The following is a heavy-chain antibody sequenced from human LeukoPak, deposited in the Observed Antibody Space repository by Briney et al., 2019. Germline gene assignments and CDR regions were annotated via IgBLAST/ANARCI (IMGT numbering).Heavy chain of an antibody. CDR3: ASGGLRHWYFDL. Sequence: GGSLRLSCSASGFTFSSYWMHWVRQAPGKGLVWVSRLNSDGTNTYHADSVKGRLTISRDNAKNTVYLEMNSLRAEDTAVYYCASGGLRHWYFDLWGRGTLVPVSS. J-gene: IGHJ2*01. CDR1: GFTFSSYW. V-gene: IGHV3-74*01. CDR2: LNSDGTNT. D-gene: IGHD4-23*01.